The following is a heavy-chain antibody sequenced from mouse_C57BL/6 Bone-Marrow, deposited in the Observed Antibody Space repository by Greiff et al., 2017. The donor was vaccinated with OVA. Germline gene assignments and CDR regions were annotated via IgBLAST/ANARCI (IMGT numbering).Heavy chain of an antibody. CDR3: ARGDYYGSSPYYFDY. Sequence: VQLQQPGAELVKPGASVKLSCKASGYTFTSYWMHWVQQRPGQGLEWIGMIHPNSGSTNYNEKFKSKATLTVDKASSTAYMQLSSLTAEDSAVYYCARGDYYGSSPYYFDYWGQGTTLTVSS. V-gene: IGHV1-64*01. CDR1: GYTFTSYW. CDR2: IHPNSGST. D-gene: IGHD1-1*01. J-gene: IGHJ2*01.